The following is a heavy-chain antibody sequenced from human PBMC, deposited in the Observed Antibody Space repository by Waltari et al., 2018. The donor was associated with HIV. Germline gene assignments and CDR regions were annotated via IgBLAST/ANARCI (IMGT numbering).Heavy chain of an antibody. Sequence: QVQLQQWGAGLLKPSETLSLTCAVHGGSFRVYYWSWMRQPPGKGLEWIGEINHSGSTNYNPSLKSRVTISVDTSKNQFSLKLSSVTAADTAVYYCARGDRVLRFLEWKAGMDVWGQGTTVTVSS. CDR2: INHSGST. D-gene: IGHD3-3*01. J-gene: IGHJ6*02. CDR3: ARGDRVLRFLEWKAGMDV. CDR1: GGSFRVYY. V-gene: IGHV4-34*01.